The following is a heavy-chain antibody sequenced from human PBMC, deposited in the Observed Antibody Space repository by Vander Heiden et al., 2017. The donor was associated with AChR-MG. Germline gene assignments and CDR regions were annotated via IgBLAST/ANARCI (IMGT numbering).Heavy chain of an antibody. V-gene: IGHV3-33*01. CDR3: ARDPDAYYFDY. CDR1: GFTFSSYG. CDR2: IWYDGSNK. Sequence: QVQLVESGGGVVAPGRSLRLSCAASGFTFSSYGMHWVRQAPGKGLEWVAVIWYDGSNKYYADSVKGRFTISRDNSKNTLYLQMNSLRAEDTAVYYCARDPDAYYFDYWGQGTLVTVSS. J-gene: IGHJ4*02.